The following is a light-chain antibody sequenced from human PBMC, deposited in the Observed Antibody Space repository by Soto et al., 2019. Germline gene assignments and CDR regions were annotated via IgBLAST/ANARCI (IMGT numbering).Light chain of an antibody. CDR3: MIWPSSGGV. J-gene: IGLJ3*02. CDR1: SDVNVGDRN. CDR2: YYSESDK. Sequence: QAVVTQPPSSAASPGQSASLTCTWSSDVNVGDRNTYWYQQKPGSPPRFLFYYYSESDKRRGSGFSSRFSASKDDSANAAILPISGLQSEDEADYYCMIWPSSGGVFGGGTKVTVL. V-gene: IGLV5-37*01.